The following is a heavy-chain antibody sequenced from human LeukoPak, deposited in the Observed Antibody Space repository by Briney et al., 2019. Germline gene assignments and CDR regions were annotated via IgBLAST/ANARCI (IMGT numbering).Heavy chain of an antibody. CDR3: ARPGGTMVRGVISLDYFDS. J-gene: IGHJ4*02. CDR2: IRYDGSNK. V-gene: IGHV3-30*02. CDR1: GFTFSRYG. D-gene: IGHD3-10*01. Sequence: GGSLRLSCAASGFTFSRYGMHWVRQAPGKGLECVAFIRYDGSNKYYADSVKGRFTVSRDNSNNSLYLQMSSLRVDDTAMYYCARPGGTMVRGVISLDYFDSWGQGTLVTVSS.